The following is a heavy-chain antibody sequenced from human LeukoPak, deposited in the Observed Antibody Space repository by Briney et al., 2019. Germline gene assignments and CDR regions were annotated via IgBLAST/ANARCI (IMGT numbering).Heavy chain of an antibody. Sequence: ASVKVSCTASGYTFTSYDINWVRQATGQGLEWMGWMSPNSGNTGYAQKFQGRVTMTRNTSISTAYMQLSSLRSEDTAVYYCARLRDTAMVDYWGQGTLVTVSS. D-gene: IGHD5-18*01. V-gene: IGHV1-8*01. J-gene: IGHJ4*02. CDR2: MSPNSGNT. CDR3: ARLRDTAMVDY. CDR1: GYTFTSYD.